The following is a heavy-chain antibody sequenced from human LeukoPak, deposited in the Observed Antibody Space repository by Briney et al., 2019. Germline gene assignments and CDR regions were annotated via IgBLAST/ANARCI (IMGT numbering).Heavy chain of an antibody. Sequence: TGGSLRLSCAASGFTVSSNYMSWVRQAPGKGLEWVAVISYDGSNKYYADSVKGRFTISRDNSKNTLYLQMNSLRAEDTAVYYCARESSSGYSGYDPVAFDYWGQGTLVTVSS. J-gene: IGHJ4*02. CDR2: ISYDGSNK. D-gene: IGHD5-12*01. CDR3: ARESSSGYSGYDPVAFDY. CDR1: GFTVSSNY. V-gene: IGHV3-30-3*01.